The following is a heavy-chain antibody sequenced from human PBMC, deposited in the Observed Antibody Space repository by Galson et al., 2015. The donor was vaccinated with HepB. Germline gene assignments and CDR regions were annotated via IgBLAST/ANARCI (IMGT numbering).Heavy chain of an antibody. Sequence: SLRLSCAASGFKFNDYEMIWVRQAPGKGLEWLSYISSYFSSGGTTIHYADSVRGRFTISRDDAKSSLYLEMNSLRVDDTATYYCVKTGYCGGVSCYGSTGPWGQGILVSVSS. V-gene: IGHV3-48*03. J-gene: IGHJ5*02. D-gene: IGHD2-15*01. CDR2: ISSYFSSGGTTI. CDR1: GFKFNDYE. CDR3: VKTGYCGGVSCYGSTGP.